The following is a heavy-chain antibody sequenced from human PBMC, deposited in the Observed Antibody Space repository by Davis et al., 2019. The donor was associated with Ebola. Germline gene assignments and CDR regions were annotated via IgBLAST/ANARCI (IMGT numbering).Heavy chain of an antibody. CDR2: ISSSSSYT. J-gene: IGHJ4*02. CDR3: ARDNRFWSGYYDY. D-gene: IGHD3-3*01. V-gene: IGHV3-21*05. CDR1: GFTFSSYV. Sequence: GESLKISCAASGFTFSSYVMSWVRQAPGKGLEWVSYISSSSSYTNYADSVKGRFTISRDNAKNSLYLQMNSLRAEDTAVYYCARDNRFWSGYYDYWGQGTLVTVSS.